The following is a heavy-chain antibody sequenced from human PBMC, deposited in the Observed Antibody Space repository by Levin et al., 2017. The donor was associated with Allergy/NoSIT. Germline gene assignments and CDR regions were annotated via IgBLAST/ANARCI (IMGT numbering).Heavy chain of an antibody. Sequence: PGGSLRLSCQGSGFSFTSYWIGWVRQMPGNGLEWMGLIYPGDSDTRYSPSFQGQVTISADNSISPASLQWSRLKASDTAIYYCARPRTRDYQYYKDGWGKGPTVTVSS. J-gene: IGHJ6*03. CDR2: IYPGDSDT. D-gene: IGHD2-15*01. V-gene: IGHV5-51*01. CDR1: GFSFTSYW. CDR3: ARPRTRDYQYYKDG.